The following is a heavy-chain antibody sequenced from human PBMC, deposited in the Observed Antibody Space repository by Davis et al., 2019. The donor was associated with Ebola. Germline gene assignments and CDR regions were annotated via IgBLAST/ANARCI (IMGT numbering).Heavy chain of an antibody. V-gene: IGHV3-30-3*01. J-gene: IGHJ5*02. CDR2: ISYDGSNK. D-gene: IGHD1-1*01. CDR3: ARRTGTPFP. CDR1: GFTFSSYA. Sequence: GESLKISCAASGFTFSSYAMHWVRQAPGKGLEWVAVISYDGSNKYYADSVKGRFTISRDNSKNTLYLQMNSLRAEDTAVHYCARRTGTPFPWGQGTLVTVSS.